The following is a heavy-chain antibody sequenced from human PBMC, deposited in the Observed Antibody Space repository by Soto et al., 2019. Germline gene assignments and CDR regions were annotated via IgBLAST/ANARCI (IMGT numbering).Heavy chain of an antibody. CDR2: ISYDGSNK. CDR3: AKAQAGTFDY. D-gene: IGHD1-1*01. J-gene: IGHJ4*02. Sequence: QVQLVESGGGVVQPGRSLRLSCAASGFTFSSYGMHWVRQAPGKGLEWVAVISYDGSNKYYADSVKGRFTISRDNSKNTLYLQMNSLRAEDTAVYYCAKAQAGTFDYWGQGTLVTVSS. V-gene: IGHV3-30*18. CDR1: GFTFSSYG.